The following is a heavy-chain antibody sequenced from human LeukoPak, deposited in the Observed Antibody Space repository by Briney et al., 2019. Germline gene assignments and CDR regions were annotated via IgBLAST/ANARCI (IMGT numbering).Heavy chain of an antibody. V-gene: IGHV1-18*01. Sequence: ASVKVSCKASGYTFTSYGISWVRQAPGQGLEWMEWISAYNGNTNYAQKLQGRVTMTTDTSTSTAYMELRSLRSDDTAVYYCARVPLPGPYYYYDSSGYYIFWGQGTLVTVSS. CDR1: GYTFTSYG. CDR2: ISAYNGNT. D-gene: IGHD3-22*01. CDR3: ARVPLPGPYYYYDSSGYYIF. J-gene: IGHJ4*02.